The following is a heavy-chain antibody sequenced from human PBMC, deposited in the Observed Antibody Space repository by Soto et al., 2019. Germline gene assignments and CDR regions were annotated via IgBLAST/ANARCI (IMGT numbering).Heavy chain of an antibody. D-gene: IGHD6-13*01. CDR2: IIPIFGTA. Sequence: SCKASGGTFSSYAISWVRQAPGQGLEWMGGIIPIFGTANYAQKFQGRVTITADESTSTAYMELSSLRSEDTAVYYCAIAAAGTGYYYYYGMDVWGQGTTVTVSS. V-gene: IGHV1-69*01. CDR1: GGTFSSYA. CDR3: AIAAAGTGYYYYYGMDV. J-gene: IGHJ6*02.